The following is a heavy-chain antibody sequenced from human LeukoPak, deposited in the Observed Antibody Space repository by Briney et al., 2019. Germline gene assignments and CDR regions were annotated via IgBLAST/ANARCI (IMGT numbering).Heavy chain of an antibody. V-gene: IGHV1-18*01. CDR2: ISAYNGNT. D-gene: IGHD4-11*01. Sequence: VASVKVSCKASGYTFTSYGISWVRQAPGQGLEWMGWISAYNGNTNYAQKLQGRVTMTTDTSTSTAYMELRSLRSDDTAVYYCARQLSGDYSSKAFDIWGQGTMVTVSS. CDR1: GYTFTSYG. J-gene: IGHJ3*02. CDR3: ARQLSGDYSSKAFDI.